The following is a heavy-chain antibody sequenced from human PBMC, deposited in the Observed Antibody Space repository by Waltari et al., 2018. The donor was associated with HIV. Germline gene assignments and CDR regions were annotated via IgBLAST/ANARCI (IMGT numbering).Heavy chain of an antibody. CDR2: IYYSGRT. D-gene: IGHD2-2*01. Sequence: QLQLQESGPGLVKPSETLSLTCTVSGGSISSSSYYWGWIRQPPGKGLGCIGSIYYSGRTYHNPAVNRRGTIPVDTHKNQFSLKLSSVTAADTAVDYCARPIVVGARGYGMDVWGQGTTVTVSS. V-gene: IGHV4-39*01. CDR3: ARPIVVGARGYGMDV. CDR1: GGSISSSSYY. J-gene: IGHJ6*02.